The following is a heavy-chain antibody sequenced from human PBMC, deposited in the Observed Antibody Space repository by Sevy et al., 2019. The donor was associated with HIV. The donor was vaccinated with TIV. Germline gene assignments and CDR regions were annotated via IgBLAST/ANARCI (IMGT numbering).Heavy chain of an antibody. CDR1: GGSFSGYY. D-gene: IGHD2-2*01. V-gene: IGHV4-34*01. CDR3: ARAPPIVVVPAAPSWFDP. J-gene: IGHJ5*02. Sequence: SETLSITCAVYGGSFSGYYWNWIRQPPGKGLEWIGEINHSGSTNYNPSLKSRVTISVDTSKNQFSLKLSSVTAADMAVYYCARAPPIVVVPAAPSWFDPWGQGTLVTVSS. CDR2: INHSGST.